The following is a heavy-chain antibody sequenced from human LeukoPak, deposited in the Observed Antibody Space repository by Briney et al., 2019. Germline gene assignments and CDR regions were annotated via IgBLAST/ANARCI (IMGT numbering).Heavy chain of an antibody. CDR1: GFTFKSYD. D-gene: IGHD6-13*01. CDR2: IGTAGDT. Sequence: GGSLRLSCAASGFTFKSYDMHWVRQAAGEGPEWDSAIGTAGDTYYLGSVKGRFTISRENAKNSLYLQMNSLRAGDTAVYYCARGGRGSSWFDNWGQGTLVTVSS. J-gene: IGHJ4*02. V-gene: IGHV3-13*01. CDR3: ARGGRGSSWFDN.